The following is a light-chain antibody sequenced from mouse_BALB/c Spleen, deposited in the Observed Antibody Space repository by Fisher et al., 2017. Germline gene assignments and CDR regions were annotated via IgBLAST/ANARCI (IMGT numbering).Light chain of an antibody. Sequence: IVITQSTAILSASPGEKVTMTCSASSSVSSSYLHWYQQKSDASPKLWIYYTSNLASGVPGRFSGSGSGNSYSLTISSMEGEDAATYYCHQYHRSPWTFGGGTKLEIK. J-gene: IGKJ1*01. CDR1: SSVSSSY. V-gene: IGKV4-74*01. CDR3: HQYHRSPWT. CDR2: YTS.